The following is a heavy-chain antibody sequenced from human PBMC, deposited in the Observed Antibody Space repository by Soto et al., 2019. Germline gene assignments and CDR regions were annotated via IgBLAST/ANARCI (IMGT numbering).Heavy chain of an antibody. Sequence: SETLSLTCTVSGGSISSSSYYWGWIRQPPGKGLEWIGSIYYSGSTYYNPSLKSRVTISVDTSKNQFSLKLSSVTAADTAVYYCARDLYYGSGASDGDYYGMDVWGQGTTVTVSS. D-gene: IGHD3-10*01. CDR3: ARDLYYGSGASDGDYYGMDV. V-gene: IGHV4-39*07. CDR1: GGSISSSSYY. J-gene: IGHJ6*02. CDR2: IYYSGST.